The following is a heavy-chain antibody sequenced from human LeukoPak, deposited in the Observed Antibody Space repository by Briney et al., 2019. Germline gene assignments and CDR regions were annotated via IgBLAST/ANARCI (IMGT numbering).Heavy chain of an antibody. J-gene: IGHJ4*02. CDR2: IYTSGST. D-gene: IGHD6-19*01. CDR1: GGSMSSYS. V-gene: IGHV4-4*07. CDR3: ARDYIPQGGWYASFDY. Sequence: PSETLSLTCTVSGGSMSSYSWSWIRQPAGKGLEWIGRIYTSGSTNYNPSLKSRVTMSVDTSKNQFSLKLSSVTAADTAVYYCARDYIPQGGWYASFDYWGQGTLVTVSS.